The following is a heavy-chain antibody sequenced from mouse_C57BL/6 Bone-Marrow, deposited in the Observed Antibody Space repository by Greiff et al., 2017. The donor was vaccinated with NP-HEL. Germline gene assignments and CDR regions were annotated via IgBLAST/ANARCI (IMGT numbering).Heavy chain of an antibody. J-gene: IGHJ2*01. CDR3: SIYYYGSSYFDY. Sequence: QVHVKQSGAELVRPGASVKLSCKASGYTFTDYYINWVKQRPGQGLEWIARIYPGSGNTYYNEKFKGKATLTAEKSSSTAYMQLSSLTSEDSAVYFCSIYYYGSSYFDYWGQGTTLTVSS. D-gene: IGHD1-1*01. V-gene: IGHV1-76*01. CDR1: GYTFTDYY. CDR2: IYPGSGNT.